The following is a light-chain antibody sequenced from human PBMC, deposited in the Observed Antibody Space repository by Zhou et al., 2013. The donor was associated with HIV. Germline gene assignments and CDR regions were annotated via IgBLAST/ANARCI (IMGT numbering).Light chain of an antibody. V-gene: IGKV3D-15*01. J-gene: IGKJ5*01. Sequence: EIVLTQSPGTLSLSPGERATLSCRASQTVSSNYLAWYQQKPGQPPRLLIYGASSRATGIPARFSGSGSGTEFTLTISSLQSEDFAVYYCQQYNNWPPTFGQGTRLEIK. CDR2: GAS. CDR3: QQYNNWPPT. CDR1: QTVSSN.